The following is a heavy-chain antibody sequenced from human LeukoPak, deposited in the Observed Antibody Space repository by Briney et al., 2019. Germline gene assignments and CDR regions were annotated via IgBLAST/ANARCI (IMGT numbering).Heavy chain of an antibody. V-gene: IGHV3-23*01. CDR1: GFTFSNYA. CDR2: ITGSGDTT. J-gene: IGHJ3*01. CDR3: AKQDSSVYSAFDF. D-gene: IGHD3-22*01. Sequence: GGSLRLSCAASGFTFSNYATSWVRQASGKGLERVSAITGSGDTTYYADSVEGRFTISRDNSKNTLYLQMKSLRAEDTAVYYCAKQDSSVYSAFDFWGQGTKVTISS.